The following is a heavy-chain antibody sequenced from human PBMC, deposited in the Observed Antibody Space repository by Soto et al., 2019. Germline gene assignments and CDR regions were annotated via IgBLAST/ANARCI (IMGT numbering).Heavy chain of an antibody. CDR3: ARDGVSISDYSDLYYFDY. D-gene: IGHD4-17*01. CDR2: ISAYNGNT. CDR1: GYTFTSYG. Sequence: DSVKVSCKASGYTFTSYGISWVRQAPGQGLEWMGWISAYNGNTNYAQKLQGRVTMTTDTSTSTAYMELRSLRSDDTAVYYCARDGVSISDYSDLYYFDYWGQGTLVTVSS. V-gene: IGHV1-18*01. J-gene: IGHJ4*02.